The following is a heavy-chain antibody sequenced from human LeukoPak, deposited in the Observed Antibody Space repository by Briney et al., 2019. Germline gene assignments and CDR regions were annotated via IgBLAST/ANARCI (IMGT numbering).Heavy chain of an antibody. J-gene: IGHJ5*02. D-gene: IGHD1-1*01. CDR2: MNPNSGNT. V-gene: IGHV1-8*01. CDR3: ARGVQGPLGDWFDP. Sequence: ASMKVSCKASGYTFTSYDINWVRQATGQGLEWMGWMNPNSGNTGYAQKFQGRVTMTRNTSISTAYMELSSLRSEDTAVYYCARGVQGPLGDWFDPWGQGTLVTVSS. CDR1: GYTFTSYD.